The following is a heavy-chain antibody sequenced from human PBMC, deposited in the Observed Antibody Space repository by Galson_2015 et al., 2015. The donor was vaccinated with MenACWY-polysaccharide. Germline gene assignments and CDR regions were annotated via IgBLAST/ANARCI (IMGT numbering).Heavy chain of an antibody. Sequence: PRLSCAASGFIFSTYSMHWVRQAPGKGLEYVSTISTNGGSTFYANSVKGRFTISRDNSKNTLYLQMGSLRPEDMAVYYCARGLYTTNSGGFDPWGQGTLVTVSS. D-gene: IGHD3-16*01. CDR1: GFIFSTYS. V-gene: IGHV3-64*01. J-gene: IGHJ5*02. CDR3: ARGLYTTNSGGFDP. CDR2: ISTNGGST.